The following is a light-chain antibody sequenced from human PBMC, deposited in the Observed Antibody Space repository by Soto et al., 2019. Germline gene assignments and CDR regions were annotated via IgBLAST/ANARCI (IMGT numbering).Light chain of an antibody. CDR1: QSISSW. CDR2: DAS. V-gene: IGKV1-5*01. CDR3: QQYRDYPWT. Sequence: DIQMTQSPSTLAASGGDRVSITCRASQSISSWLAWYQQKPGKAPKLLIYDASNLESGVPSRFSGTGSGTEFTLTISSLQTDDFGSYYCQQYRDYPWTFGQGTKVDNK. J-gene: IGKJ1*01.